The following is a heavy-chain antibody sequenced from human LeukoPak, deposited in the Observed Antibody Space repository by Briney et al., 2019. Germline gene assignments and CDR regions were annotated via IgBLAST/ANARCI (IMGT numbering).Heavy chain of an antibody. V-gene: IGHV4-34*01. J-gene: IGHJ4*02. D-gene: IGHD3-22*01. CDR2: INHSGST. Sequence: PSETLSLTCAVYGGSFSNYYWSWIRQPPGKGLEWIGEINHSGSTNYNPSLKSRVTISVDTSKSQFSLKLSSVTAADTAVYYCARGLEYDSSGYYYYLYWGQGTLVTVSS. CDR3: ARGLEYDSSGYYYYLY. CDR1: GGSFSNYY.